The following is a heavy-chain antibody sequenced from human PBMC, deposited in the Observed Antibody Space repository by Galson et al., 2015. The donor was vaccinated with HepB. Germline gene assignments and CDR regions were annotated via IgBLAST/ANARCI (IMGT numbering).Heavy chain of an antibody. CDR1: GFTFSGYA. CDR2: ISNGGDNT. J-gene: IGHJ5*02. D-gene: IGHD3-22*01. V-gene: IGHV3-23*01. CDR3: AKPPYSSAFYL. Sequence: SLRLSCAASGFTFSGYALSWVRQAPGKGLEWVSAISNGGDNTYYADSVKGRFTISRDNIKNTLYLHMDSLTTEDTAVYYCAKPPYSSAFYLWGQGTLVTVSS.